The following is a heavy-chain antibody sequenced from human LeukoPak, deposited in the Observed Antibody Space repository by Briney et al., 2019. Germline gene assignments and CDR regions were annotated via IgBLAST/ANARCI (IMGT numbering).Heavy chain of an antibody. CDR1: AFTFTRNW. Sequence: GGSLRLSCAAAAFTFTRNWMHCVSQAPGKGLVWVSRINSDGSSTSYADSVKGRFTISRDNAKNTLYLQMNSLRAEDTAVYFCARVSSDTGSYYGNWGQGTLVTVSS. CDR2: INSDGSST. D-gene: IGHD1-26*01. CDR3: ARVSSDTGSYYGN. J-gene: IGHJ4*02. V-gene: IGHV3-74*01.